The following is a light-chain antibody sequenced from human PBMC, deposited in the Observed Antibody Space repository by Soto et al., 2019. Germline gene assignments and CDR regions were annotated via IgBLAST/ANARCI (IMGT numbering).Light chain of an antibody. V-gene: IGKV3-11*01. CDR2: DAS. CDR1: QSVSSY. J-gene: IGKJ5*01. Sequence: SVLSESPATLSLSQGERATLSCRAIQSVSSYLAWYQQRPGQAPRLLMYDASKRATGIPARFSGSGSGTDFTLTISSLEPEDFAVYYCQQRTIWPPSITFGQGTRLAI. CDR3: QQRTIWPPSIT.